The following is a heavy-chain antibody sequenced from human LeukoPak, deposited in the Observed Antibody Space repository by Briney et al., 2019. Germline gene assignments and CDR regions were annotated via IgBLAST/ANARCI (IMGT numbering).Heavy chain of an antibody. V-gene: IGHV3-23*01. D-gene: IGHD6-19*01. CDR2: ISDIGFDT. CDR3: ASTSRAVAVAGYYFHY. CDR1: GLTFSNHA. Sequence: GGSLRLSCAASGLTFSNHAMYWVRQAPGKGLEWVSAISDIGFDTYYADSVRGRFTISRDNSKNTLYLQMSSLRAEDTAVYYCASTSRAVAVAGYYFHYWGQGTLVTASS. J-gene: IGHJ4*02.